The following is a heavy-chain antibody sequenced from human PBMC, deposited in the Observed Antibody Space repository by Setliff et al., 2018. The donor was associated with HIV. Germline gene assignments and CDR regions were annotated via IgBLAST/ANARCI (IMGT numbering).Heavy chain of an antibody. V-gene: IGHV4-34*01. J-gene: IGHJ3*01. CDR3: ARAPKYINTYAFDV. CDR1: GRAFNDYC. CDR2: ISPSETT. Sequence: PSETLSLTCVVSGRAFNDYCWNWIRQSPGKGLEWVGEISPSETTNYNPSLKSRVTISMDSSNNRFSLKLKSVTAADTAVYYCARAPKYINTYAFDVWGQGTMVTVSS. D-gene: IGHD6-6*01.